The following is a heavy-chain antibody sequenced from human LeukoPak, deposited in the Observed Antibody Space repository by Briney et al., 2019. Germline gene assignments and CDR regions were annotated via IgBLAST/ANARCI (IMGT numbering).Heavy chain of an antibody. Sequence: GGSLRLSCAASGFTFSSYAMHWVRQAPGKGLEWVAVISYDGSNKYYADSVKGRFTISRDNSKNTLYLQMNILRAEDTAVYYCARDQGDYWGQGTLVTVSS. V-gene: IGHV3-30*04. CDR1: GFTFSSYA. CDR3: ARDQGDY. J-gene: IGHJ4*02. CDR2: ISYDGSNK.